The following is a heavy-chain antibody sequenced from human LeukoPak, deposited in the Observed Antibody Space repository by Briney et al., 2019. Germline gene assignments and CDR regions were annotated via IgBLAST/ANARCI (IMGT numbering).Heavy chain of an antibody. Sequence: PSEALSLTCSVSGDSITSFYWSWIRQAPGKGLECIGFIYINGDTSYNPSFKGRATLSLDTSRNQFPLRLTSVTAADTAVYYCAKTARTFPSWGPGILVTVSS. J-gene: IGHJ5*02. V-gene: IGHV4-4*09. CDR1: GDSITSFY. CDR2: IYINGDT. D-gene: IGHD1-7*01. CDR3: AKTARTFPS.